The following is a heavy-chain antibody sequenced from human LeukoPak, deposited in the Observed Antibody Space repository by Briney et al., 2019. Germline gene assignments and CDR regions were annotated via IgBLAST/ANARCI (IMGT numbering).Heavy chain of an antibody. D-gene: IGHD2-2*01. CDR1: GVSISSSDYS. CDR2: ISYNGST. V-gene: IGHV4-31*03. Sequence: SQTLSLTCTVSGVSISSSDYSWTWIRQHPGKGLEWIGYISYNGSTYYGPSLKSRVTISADTSKSQFFLKLTSVTAADTAIYYCARKVVPVGVPAWWFDPWGQGTLVIVSS. J-gene: IGHJ5*02. CDR3: ARKVVPVGVPAWWFDP.